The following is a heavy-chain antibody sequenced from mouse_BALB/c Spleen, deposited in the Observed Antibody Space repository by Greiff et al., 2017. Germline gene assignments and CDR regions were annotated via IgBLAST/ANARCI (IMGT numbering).Heavy chain of an antibody. D-gene: IGHD1-1*01. V-gene: IGHV5-9-3*01. CDR2: ISSGGSYT. J-gene: IGHJ2*01. Sequence: EVQVVESGGGLVKPGGSLKLSCAASGFTFSSYAMSWVRQTPEKRLEWVATISSGGSYTYYPDSVKGRFTISRDNAKNTLYLQMSSLRSEDTAMYYCARHYYGSSYVGFDYWGQGTTLTVSS. CDR3: ARHYYGSSYVGFDY. CDR1: GFTFSSYA.